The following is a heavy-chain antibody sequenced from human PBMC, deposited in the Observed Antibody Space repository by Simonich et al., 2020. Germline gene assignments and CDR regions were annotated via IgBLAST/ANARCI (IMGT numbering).Heavy chain of an antibody. V-gene: IGHV1-2*02. J-gene: IGHJ3*02. CDR3: ARNGLVGILKAFDI. CDR1: GYTFTGYY. Sequence: QVQLVQSGAEVKKPGASVKVSCKASGYTFTGYYLHWERQAPGQGLEWMGWSNPNRGGTNYSQKVQGRVTMTRDTSISTAYMELSRLRSDDTAVYYCARNGLVGILKAFDIWGQGTMVTVSS. CDR2: SNPNRGGT. D-gene: IGHD2-21*01.